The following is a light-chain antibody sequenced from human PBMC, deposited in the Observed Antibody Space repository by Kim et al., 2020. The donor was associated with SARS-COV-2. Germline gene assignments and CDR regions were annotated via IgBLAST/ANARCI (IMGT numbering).Light chain of an antibody. CDR1: VLAKKY. Sequence: SPGQTARITCSGDVLAKKYARWFQQKPGQAPVLVIYKDSERPSGIPERFSGSSSGTTVTLTISGAQVEDEADYYCYSAADNNLDVVFGGGTQLTVL. CDR2: KDS. V-gene: IGLV3-27*01. J-gene: IGLJ2*01. CDR3: YSAADNNLDVV.